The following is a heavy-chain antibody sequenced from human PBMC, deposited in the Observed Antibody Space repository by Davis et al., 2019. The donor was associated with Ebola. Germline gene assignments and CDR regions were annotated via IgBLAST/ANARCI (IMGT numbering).Heavy chain of an antibody. V-gene: IGHV1-46*01. J-gene: IGHJ4*02. CDR2: INPYGGST. CDR3: AKGDYGLDS. Sequence: AASVKVSCKASGYTLSDNYMHWVRQAPGQGLEWMGLINPYGGSTSYAQKFQGRVTMTTDTSASTVYMELSSLGSEDTAVYFCAKGDYGLDSWGQGSLVTVSS. CDR1: GYTLSDNY. D-gene: IGHD4-17*01.